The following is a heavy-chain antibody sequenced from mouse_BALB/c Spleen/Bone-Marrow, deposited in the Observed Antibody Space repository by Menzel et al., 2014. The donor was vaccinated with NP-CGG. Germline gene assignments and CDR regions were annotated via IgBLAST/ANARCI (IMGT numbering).Heavy chain of an antibody. Sequence: EVQVVESGGGLVQPGGSLKLSCAASGFTFSTYGMSWVRQTPDKRLELVASINNNGGSTYYPDSVKGRFTISRDNAKNTLYLQMSSLKSEDTATYYCARDHVVGYWGQGTLVTVSA. J-gene: IGHJ3*01. CDR2: INNNGGST. CDR1: GFTFSTYG. V-gene: IGHV5-6-3*01. CDR3: ARDHVVGY.